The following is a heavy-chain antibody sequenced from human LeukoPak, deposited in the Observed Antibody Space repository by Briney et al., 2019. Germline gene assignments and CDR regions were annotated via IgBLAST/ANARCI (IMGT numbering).Heavy chain of an antibody. J-gene: IGHJ4*02. D-gene: IGHD2-8*02. V-gene: IGHV3-23*01. Sequence: GGSLRLSCAASGFTFTNYAMSWVRQTPGKGLEWFSATVGSGPDTYHADSVKGRFTVSRDNSRNTLYLQMNSLRVEETAVYYCTKAPLRSCTGAFCYPFDYWGQGTLVTVSS. CDR1: GFTFTNYA. CDR2: TVGSGPDT. CDR3: TKAPLRSCTGAFCYPFDY.